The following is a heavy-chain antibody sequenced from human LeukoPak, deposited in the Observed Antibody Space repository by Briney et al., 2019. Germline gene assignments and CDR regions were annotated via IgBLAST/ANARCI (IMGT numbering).Heavy chain of an antibody. CDR3: ARGYSYIDN. V-gene: IGHV3-7*01. Sequence: GGSLRLSCAASGFIFSSYWMTWVRQAPGKGLEWVANIKRDGSEKYYVDSVKGRFTISRDNAKNSLYPQMNSLRAEDTAVYYCARGYSYIDNWGQGTLVTVSS. CDR2: IKRDGSEK. D-gene: IGHD5-18*01. J-gene: IGHJ4*02. CDR1: GFIFSSYW.